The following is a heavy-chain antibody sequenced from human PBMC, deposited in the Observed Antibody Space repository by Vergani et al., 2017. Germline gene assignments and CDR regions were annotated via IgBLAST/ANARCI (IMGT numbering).Heavy chain of an antibody. CDR2: VYPADSDT. V-gene: IGHV5-51*01. CDR3: ARLFFGEGPMGGMDV. CDR1: GYNFDIYW. J-gene: IGHJ6*02. Sequence: EMQLVQSGAEVRKPGESVKISCRTSGYNFDIYWIGWVRQMPGKGLEWMGIVYPADSDTRYSPSFKGQVTISADKSISTAYLQWSSLKASDTAMYYCARLFFGEGPMGGMDVWGQGTTVTVSS. D-gene: IGHD3-10*01.